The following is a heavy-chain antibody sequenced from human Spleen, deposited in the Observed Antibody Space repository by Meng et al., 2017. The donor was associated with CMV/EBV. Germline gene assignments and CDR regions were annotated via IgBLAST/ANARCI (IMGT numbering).Heavy chain of an antibody. J-gene: IGHJ4*02. D-gene: IGHD3-10*01. CDR3: ARGAGSYYKSPLDY. Sequence: GGSLRLSCAASGFTFSAYSMNWVRQAPGKGLEWVPYISSSSSTTYYADSVKGRFTISRDNARNSLYLQMNSLRAEDTAVYYCARGAGSYYKSPLDYWGQGTLVTVSS. CDR2: ISSSSSTT. CDR1: GFTFSAYS. V-gene: IGHV3-48*04.